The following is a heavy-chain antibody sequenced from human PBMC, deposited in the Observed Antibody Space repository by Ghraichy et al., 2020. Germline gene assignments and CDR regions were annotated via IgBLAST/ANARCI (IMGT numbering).Heavy chain of an antibody. CDR1: GNTFRNYA. D-gene: IGHD2/OR15-2a*01. V-gene: IGHV1-69*13. CDR2: IVPMFNRA. Sequence: SVKVSCKASGNTFRNYALSWVRQAPGQGLEWMGSIVPMFNRANYAQKFQGRVTISADESTTTAFLELSGLTSDDTAKYYFAIAPRRGEYFDYWGQGTLVTVSS. CDR3: AIAPRRGEYFDY. J-gene: IGHJ4*02.